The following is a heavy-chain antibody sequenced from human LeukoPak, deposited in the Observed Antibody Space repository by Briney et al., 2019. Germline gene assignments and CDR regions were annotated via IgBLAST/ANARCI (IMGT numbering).Heavy chain of an antibody. Sequence: PSETLSLTCAVYGGSLSYYYWSWIRQPPEKGLEWIGEINRSGSTNYNPSLKSRVSISVDTSKNQFSLKLSSVTAADTAVYYCARLRGYCSSTSCYEDWGQGTLVTVSS. D-gene: IGHD2-2*01. J-gene: IGHJ4*02. V-gene: IGHV4-34*01. CDR3: ARLRGYCSSTSCYED. CDR2: INRSGST. CDR1: GGSLSYYY.